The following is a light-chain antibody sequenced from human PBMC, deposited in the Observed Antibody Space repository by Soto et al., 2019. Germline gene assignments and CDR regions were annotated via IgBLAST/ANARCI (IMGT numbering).Light chain of an antibody. J-gene: IGKJ4*01. CDR1: QSIYKW. Sequence: DIQMTQSPSTLSASIGDTVTISCRARQSIYKWLAWYQQKPQKAPKVLIFEAAGLESGVSSRFRGSGSGTEFTLTISGLQPDDLASYCCQQYNSFPLTVGGGTTVE. V-gene: IGKV1-5*01. CDR2: EAA. CDR3: QQYNSFPLT.